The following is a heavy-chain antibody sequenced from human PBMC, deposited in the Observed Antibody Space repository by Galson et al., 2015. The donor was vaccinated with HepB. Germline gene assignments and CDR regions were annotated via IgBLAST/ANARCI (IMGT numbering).Heavy chain of an antibody. CDR3: AKDKRGPYYYYYMDV. V-gene: IGHV3-30*18. CDR1: GFTFSNYG. Sequence: SLRLSCAASGFTFSNYGMHWVRQAPGKGLEWVTLISYDGSNEYYADSVKGRFTITRDNSKNTLYLQINSLRPEDTAVYYCAKDKRGPYYYYYMDVWGKGTTVTVSS. J-gene: IGHJ6*03. D-gene: IGHD3-10*01. CDR2: ISYDGSNE.